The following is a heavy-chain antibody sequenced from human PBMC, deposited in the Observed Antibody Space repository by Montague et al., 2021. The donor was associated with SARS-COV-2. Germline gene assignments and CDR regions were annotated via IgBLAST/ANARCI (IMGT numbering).Heavy chain of an antibody. D-gene: IGHD3-22*01. Sequence: SLRLSCAASGFTFSSYALTWVRQAPGKGLEWVSAISNSGGRTYYADSVKGRFTISRDNSKNTLYLQMNSLRGEDTAIYYCAKSGVVINPYYYYGMTSGAKGPRSPSP. CDR3: AKSGVVINPYYYYGMTS. J-gene: IGHJ6*02. CDR1: GFTFSSYA. CDR2: ISNSGGRT. V-gene: IGHV3-23*01.